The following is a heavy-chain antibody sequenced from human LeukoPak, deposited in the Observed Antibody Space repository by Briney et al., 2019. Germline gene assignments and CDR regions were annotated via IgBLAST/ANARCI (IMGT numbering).Heavy chain of an antibody. CDR3: ARFKSAVRGVYYFDY. CDR1: GGSVSSYH. Sequence: SETLSLTCTVSGGSVSSYHWSWIRQPPGKGLEWIGYIYYSGSTNYNPSLKSRVTISVDTSKNQFSLKLSSVTAADTAVYYCARFKSAVRGVYYFDYWGQGTLVTVSS. D-gene: IGHD3-10*01. V-gene: IGHV4-59*02. CDR2: IYYSGST. J-gene: IGHJ4*02.